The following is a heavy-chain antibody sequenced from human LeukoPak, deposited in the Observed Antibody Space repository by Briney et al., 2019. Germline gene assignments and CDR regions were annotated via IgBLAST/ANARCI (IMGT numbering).Heavy chain of an antibody. CDR1: GYTFTGYY. CDR3: AKPLFHCSSTSCYLANYYGMDV. D-gene: IGHD2-2*01. CDR2: INPNSGGT. Sequence: GASVKASCKASGYTFTGYYMHWVRQAPGQGLEWMGWINPNSGGTNYAQKFQGRVTMTRDTSISTAYMELSRLRSDDTAVYYCAKPLFHCSSTSCYLANYYGMDVWGQGTTVTVSS. J-gene: IGHJ6*02. V-gene: IGHV1-2*02.